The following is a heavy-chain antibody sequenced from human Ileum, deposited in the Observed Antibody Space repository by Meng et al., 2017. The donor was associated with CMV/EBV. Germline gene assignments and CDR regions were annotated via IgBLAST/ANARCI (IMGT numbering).Heavy chain of an antibody. CDR1: GFTVSMNY. V-gene: IGHV3-53*01. Sequence: GESLKISCAASGFTVSMNYMGWVRQAPGKGLEWVSGIYSDGTTYDADSVKGRFTLSRDSSKNTLYLQMNSLRAEDTAVYYCATPGSEYSSSSSYWGQGTLVTVSS. J-gene: IGHJ4*02. D-gene: IGHD6-6*01. CDR2: IYSDGTT. CDR3: ATPGSEYSSSSSY.